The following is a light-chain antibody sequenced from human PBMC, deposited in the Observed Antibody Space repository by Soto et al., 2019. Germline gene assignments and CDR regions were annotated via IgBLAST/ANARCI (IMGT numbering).Light chain of an antibody. CDR1: SSDVGGYDF. V-gene: IGLV2-14*01. CDR2: EVF. J-gene: IGLJ2*01. CDR3: TSYTTSSTLIL. Sequence: QSALTQPASVSGSPGQSITISCTGTSSDVGGYDFVSWYQQHPGKAPKLLVYEVFNRPSGVSNRFSGSKSANTASLTISGLQAEDEAHYYCTSYTTSSTLILFGGGTQLTVL.